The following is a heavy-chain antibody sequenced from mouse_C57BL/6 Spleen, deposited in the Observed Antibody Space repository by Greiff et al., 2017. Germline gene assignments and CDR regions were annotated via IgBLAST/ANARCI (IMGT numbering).Heavy chain of an antibody. CDR1: GYTFTDYY. CDR3: ANYYGSSAFAY. Sequence: VHVKQSGPELVKPGASVKISCKASGYTFTDYYMNWVKQSHGKSLEWIGDINPNNGGTSYNQKFKGKATLTVDKSSSTAYMELRSLTSEDSAVYYCANYYGSSAFAYWGQGTLVTVSA. CDR2: INPNNGGT. J-gene: IGHJ3*01. V-gene: IGHV1-26*01. D-gene: IGHD1-1*01.